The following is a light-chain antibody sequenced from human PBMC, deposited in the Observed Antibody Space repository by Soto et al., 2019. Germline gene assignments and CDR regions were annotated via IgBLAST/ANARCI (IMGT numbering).Light chain of an antibody. V-gene: IGLV2-14*03. J-gene: IGLJ1*01. CDR1: SSDVGGYNY. CDR3: SSYTGSSTPYV. CDR2: DVS. Sequence: QSVLTQPASVSGSPGQSITISCTGTSSDVGGYNYVSWYQQHPGKAPKLMIYDVSDRPSGVSNRFSGSKSGITASLTISGLQAEDEADYYCSSYTGSSTPYVFGTGTKLTVL.